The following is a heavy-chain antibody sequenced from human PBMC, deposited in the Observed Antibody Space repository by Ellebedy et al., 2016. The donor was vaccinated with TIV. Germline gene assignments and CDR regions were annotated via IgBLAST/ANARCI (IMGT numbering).Heavy chain of an antibody. V-gene: IGHV3-48*03. J-gene: IGHJ4*02. CDR1: GFSFRTYA. Sequence: PGGSLRLSCAASGFSFRTYAMIWFRQAPGKGLEWLSYISGSGATILYADSVRGRFTISRDDAKNSLYLQMNSLRAEDTAVYYCARGRDYWGQGTLVTVSS. CDR3: ARGRDY. CDR2: ISGSGATI.